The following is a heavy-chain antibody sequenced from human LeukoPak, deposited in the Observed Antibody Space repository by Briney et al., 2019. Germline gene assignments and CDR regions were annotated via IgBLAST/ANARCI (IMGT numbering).Heavy chain of an antibody. V-gene: IGHV3-23*01. CDR2: ISGSGGST. Sequence: GGSLRLSCAASGFTFSSYAMSWVRQAPGKGLEWVSAISGSGGSTYYADSVKGRFTISRDNSKNTLYLQMNSLRAEDTAVYYCAKDGIDKYYDFWSGSDAFDIWGQGTMVTVSS. CDR1: GFTFSSYA. CDR3: AKDGIDKYYDFWSGSDAFDI. D-gene: IGHD3-3*01. J-gene: IGHJ3*02.